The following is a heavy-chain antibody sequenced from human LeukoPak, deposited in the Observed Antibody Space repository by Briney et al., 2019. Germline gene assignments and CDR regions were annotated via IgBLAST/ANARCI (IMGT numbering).Heavy chain of an antibody. J-gene: IGHJ4*02. CDR2: IYYSGST. Sequence: SETLSLTCTVSGYSISSGYYWGWTRPPPGKGLEWIGYIYYSGSTNYNPSLKSRVTISVDTSKNQFSLKLSSVTAADTAVYYCAREGYDSSGYYNGGFFDYWGQGTLVTVSS. D-gene: IGHD3-22*01. CDR1: GYSISSGYY. V-gene: IGHV4-61*01. CDR3: AREGYDSSGYYNGGFFDY.